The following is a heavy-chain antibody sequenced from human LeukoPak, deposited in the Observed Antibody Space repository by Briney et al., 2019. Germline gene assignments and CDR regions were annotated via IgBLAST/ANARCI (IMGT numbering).Heavy chain of an antibody. V-gene: IGHV3-74*01. J-gene: IGHJ4*02. CDR1: GFALSSSW. Sequence: GGSLRLSCAASGFALSSSWMRCVRQAPGRRVVWVSRINTDGTYTNYADSVKGRFTISRDNAKNTLYLQMNSLRAEDTAVYYCARDLSHPFDYWGQGTLVTVSS. CDR3: ARDLSHPFDY. CDR2: INTDGTYT.